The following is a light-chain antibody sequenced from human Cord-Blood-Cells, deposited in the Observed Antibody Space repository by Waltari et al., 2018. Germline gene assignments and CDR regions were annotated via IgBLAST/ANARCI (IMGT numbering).Light chain of an antibody. CDR1: SSDVGGYNY. Sequence: QSALTQPASVSGSPGQSITISCTGTSSDVGGYNYVSWYQQHPGKAPKLMIYEVSNRPSGVSNRFSGSKSGNTASLTISVLQAEDEADYYCSSYTSSSTLDWVFGGGTKLTVL. J-gene: IGLJ3*02. V-gene: IGLV2-14*01. CDR3: SSYTSSSTLDWV. CDR2: EVS.